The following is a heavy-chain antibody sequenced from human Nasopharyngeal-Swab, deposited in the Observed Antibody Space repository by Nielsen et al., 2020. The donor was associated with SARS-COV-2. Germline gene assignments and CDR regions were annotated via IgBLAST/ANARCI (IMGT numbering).Heavy chain of an antibody. CDR2: INPSGGST. J-gene: IGHJ3*02. Sequence: WVLQAPGQGLEWIGIINPSGGSTSYAQKFQGRVTMTRDTSTSTVYMELSSLRSEDTAVYYCARDYDFWSGYYTGGAFDIWGQGTMVTVSS. CDR3: ARDYDFWSGYYTGGAFDI. V-gene: IGHV1-46*01. D-gene: IGHD3-3*01.